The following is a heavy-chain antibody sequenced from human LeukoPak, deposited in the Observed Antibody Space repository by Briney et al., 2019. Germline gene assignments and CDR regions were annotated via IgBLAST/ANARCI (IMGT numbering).Heavy chain of an antibody. CDR3: AKEDYSSSPHYFDY. CDR2: IIPIFGTA. Sequence: SVKVSCKASGGTFSSYAISWVRQAPGQGLEWMGGIIPIFGTANYAQKFQGRVTITTDESTSTAYMELSSLRSEDTAVYYCAKEDYSSSPHYFDYWGQGTLVTVSS. D-gene: IGHD6-6*01. CDR1: GGTFSSYA. J-gene: IGHJ4*02. V-gene: IGHV1-69*05.